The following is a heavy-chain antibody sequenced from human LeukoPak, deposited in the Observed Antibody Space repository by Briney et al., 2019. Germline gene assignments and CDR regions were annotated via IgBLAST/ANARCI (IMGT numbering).Heavy chain of an antibody. CDR3: ARGAWGVRGVIITEA. J-gene: IGHJ5*02. CDR2: IYYSGST. Sequence: PSETLSLTCTVSGGSISSYYWSWIRQPPGKGLEWIGYIYYSGSTNYNPSLKSRVTISVDTSKNQFSLKLSFVTAADTAVYYCARGAWGVRGVIITEAWGQGTLVTVSS. V-gene: IGHV4-59*01. D-gene: IGHD3-10*01. CDR1: GGSISSYY.